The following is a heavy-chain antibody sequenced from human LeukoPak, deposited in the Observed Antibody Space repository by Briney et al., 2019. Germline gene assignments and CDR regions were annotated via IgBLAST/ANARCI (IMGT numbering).Heavy chain of an antibody. Sequence: GGSLRLSCAASGFTFSNYAMHWVRQAPGKGLEYVSAISSNGDSTYYANSVKGRFTISRDNSKNTLYLQMGSLRAEDTAVYYCARVTGGYNLVDYWGQGTLVTVSS. V-gene: IGHV3-64*01. CDR2: ISSNGDST. CDR3: ARVTGGYNLVDY. J-gene: IGHJ4*02. CDR1: GFTFSNYA. D-gene: IGHD5-24*01.